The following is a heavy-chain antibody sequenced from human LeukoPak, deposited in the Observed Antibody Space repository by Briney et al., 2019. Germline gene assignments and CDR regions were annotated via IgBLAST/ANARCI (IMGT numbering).Heavy chain of an antibody. CDR1: GGSISSGSYD. CDR3: ARDTRWLQFEN. J-gene: IGHJ4*02. V-gene: IGHV4-61*02. Sequence: PSQTLSLTCTVSGGSISSGSYDSSWIRQPAGKGLEWIGRIYTSGSTNYNPSLKSRVTISVDTSKNQFSLKLSSVTAADTAVYYCARDTRWLQFENWGQGTLVTVSS. D-gene: IGHD5-24*01. CDR2: IYTSGST.